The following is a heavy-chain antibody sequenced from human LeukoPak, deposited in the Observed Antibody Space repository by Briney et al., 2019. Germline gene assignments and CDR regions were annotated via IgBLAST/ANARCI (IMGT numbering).Heavy chain of an antibody. D-gene: IGHD2-2*01. Sequence: PSETLSLTCTVSGGSISSSSYYWGWIRQPPGKGLEWIGSIYYSGSTYYNPSLKSRVTISVDTSKNQFSLKLSSVTAADTAVYYCARAGMSLCSSTNCYFFHAFDIWGQGTMVTVSS. V-gene: IGHV4-39*01. CDR1: GGSISSSSYY. CDR2: IYYSGST. CDR3: ARAGMSLCSSTNCYFFHAFDI. J-gene: IGHJ3*02.